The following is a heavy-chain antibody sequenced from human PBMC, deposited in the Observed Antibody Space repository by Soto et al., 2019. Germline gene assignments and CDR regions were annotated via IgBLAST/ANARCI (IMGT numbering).Heavy chain of an antibody. CDR3: ARDPIIAAAGTSWFDP. V-gene: IGHV1-46*01. CDR1: GYTLTSYY. Sequence: ASVKVSCKASGYTLTSYYMHWVRQAPGQGLEWMGIINPSGGSTSYAQKFQGRVTMTRDTSTSTVYMELSSLRSEDTAVYYCARDPIIAAAGTSWFDPWGQGTLVTVSS. CDR2: INPSGGST. D-gene: IGHD6-13*01. J-gene: IGHJ5*02.